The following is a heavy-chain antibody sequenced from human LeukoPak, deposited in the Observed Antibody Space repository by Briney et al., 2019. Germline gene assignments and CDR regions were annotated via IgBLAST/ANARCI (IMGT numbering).Heavy chain of an antibody. J-gene: IGHJ4*02. V-gene: IGHV4-59*08. CDR1: GGSISSSY. CDR2: IYDSETT. CDR3: ARQAYSSGWYTAAY. D-gene: IGHD6-19*01. Sequence: PSETLSLTCTVSGGSISSSYWSWIRQPPGKGLEWIASIYDSETTKYNPSLRSRATISSGTSKNQFSLKLSSVTAADTAVYYCARQAYSSGWYTAAYWGQGTLVTVSS.